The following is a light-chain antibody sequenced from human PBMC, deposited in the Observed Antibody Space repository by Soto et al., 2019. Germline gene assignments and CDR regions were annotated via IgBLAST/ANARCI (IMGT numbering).Light chain of an antibody. CDR3: LLSYNGPYV. Sequence: QSVVTQEPSLTVSPGVSVTLTGGSSTGAVTNGHYPYWFQHKPGQAPRTLIYDTTNRHSWTPARFSGSLLGGKAALTLSGAQPEDEAEYYCLLSYNGPYVFGTGTKVTVL. J-gene: IGLJ1*01. CDR2: DTT. CDR1: TGAVTNGHY. V-gene: IGLV7-46*01.